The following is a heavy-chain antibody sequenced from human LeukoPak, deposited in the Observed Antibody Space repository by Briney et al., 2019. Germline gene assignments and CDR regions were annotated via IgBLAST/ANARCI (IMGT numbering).Heavy chain of an antibody. D-gene: IGHD1-26*01. CDR3: ARGEKPYDY. CDR1: GYTFTYYV. CDR2: INVYNGNT. V-gene: IGHV1-18*01. J-gene: IGHJ4*02. Sequence: ASVTVSSTTSGYTFTYYVISWVRQAPGQGLEWMGWINVYNGNTIDAHKLQARVTMTTDTSTSTAYMGLRSLRYDDTAVYYCARGEKPYDYWGQGTLVSVSS.